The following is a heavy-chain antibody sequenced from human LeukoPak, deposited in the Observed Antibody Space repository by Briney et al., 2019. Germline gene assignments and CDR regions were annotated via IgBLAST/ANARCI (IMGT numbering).Heavy chain of an antibody. J-gene: IGHJ4*02. Sequence: SETLSLTCTVSGGSISGYYWSWIRQPAGKGLEWIGRIYTSGGTNYNPSLKSRVTMSVDTSRNQFSLKLSSVTAADTAVCYCARVSSRSGSWDFDSWGQGTLVTVSS. CDR1: GGSISGYY. D-gene: IGHD1-26*01. CDR3: ARVSSRSGSWDFDS. CDR2: IYTSGGT. V-gene: IGHV4-4*07.